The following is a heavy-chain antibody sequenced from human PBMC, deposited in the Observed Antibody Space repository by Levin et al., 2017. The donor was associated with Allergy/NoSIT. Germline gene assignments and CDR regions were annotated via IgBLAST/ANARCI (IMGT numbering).Heavy chain of an antibody. V-gene: IGHV3-30*18. CDR1: XXXXXXXX. J-gene: IGHJ6*02. CDR3: AKDRSHNDFWSGYYTGLCPDV. CDR2: ISYDGSNK. D-gene: IGHD3-3*01. Sequence: PGGSLRLSCAAXXXXXXXXXXXGGGQPQGKGLEWVAVISYDGSNKYYADSVKGRFTISRDNSKNTLYLQMNSLRAEDTAVYYCAKDRSHNDFWSGYYTGLCPDVWGQGTTVTVSS.